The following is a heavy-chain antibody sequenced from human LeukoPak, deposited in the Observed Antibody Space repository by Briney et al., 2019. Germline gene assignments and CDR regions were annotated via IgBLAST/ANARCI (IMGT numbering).Heavy chain of an antibody. J-gene: IGHJ6*01. CDR2: ISASGTNI. CDR3: ARDKGGIPVSGYYYYYCMDV. Sequence: PGGSLRLSCAASGFSFSSYSLNRLRQAPGQGLEWVSYISASGTNINYADYVRGRFTISRDIAKSSVYLQMNSLRVEDTAVYFCARDKGGIPVSGYYYYYCMDVWGQGTTVTVSS. V-gene: IGHV3-48*01. D-gene: IGHD5-12*01. CDR1: GFSFSSYS.